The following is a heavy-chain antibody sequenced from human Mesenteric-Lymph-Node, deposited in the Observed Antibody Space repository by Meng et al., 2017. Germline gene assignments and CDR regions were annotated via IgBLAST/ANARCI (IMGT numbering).Heavy chain of an antibody. CDR1: GGSISSSNW. CDR3: ARDPGTVTDY. CDR2: IYHSGST. V-gene: IGHV4-4*02. Sequence: QVALQESGPGPVNPSGTRSLTCACSGGSISSSNWWSWCRQPPGKGLEWIGKIYHSGSTNYTPSLKSRVTISVDKSKNQFSLKLSSVTAADTAVYYCARDPGTVTDYWGQGTLVTVSS. J-gene: IGHJ4*02. D-gene: IGHD4-17*01.